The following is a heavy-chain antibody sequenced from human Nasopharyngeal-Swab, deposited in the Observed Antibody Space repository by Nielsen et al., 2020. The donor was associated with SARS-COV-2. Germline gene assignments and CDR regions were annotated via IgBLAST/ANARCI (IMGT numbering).Heavy chain of an antibody. CDR2: NSPTSDYI. Sequence: GESLKISCAASGFTFSSYTMNWVRQAPGKGLEWVSSNSPTSDYIYYAESVKGRFTISRDNAKNSLFLQMNSLRAEETAIYYCVRGSYGHYDSWGQGALITVSS. J-gene: IGHJ5*01. CDR1: GFTFSSYT. V-gene: IGHV3-21*06. CDR3: VRGSYGHYDS. D-gene: IGHD4-17*01.